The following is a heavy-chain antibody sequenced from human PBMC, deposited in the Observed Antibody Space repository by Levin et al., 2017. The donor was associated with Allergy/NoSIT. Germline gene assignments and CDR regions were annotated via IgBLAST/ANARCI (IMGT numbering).Heavy chain of an antibody. D-gene: IGHD3-22*01. CDR1: GFTFSSYS. CDR2: ISSSSSTI. Sequence: GGSLRLSCAASGFTFSSYSMNWVRQAPGKGLEWVSYISSSSSTIYYADSVKGRFTISRDNAKNSLYLQMNSLRDEDTAVYYCARDSEYYYDSSGEARETYFDYWGQGTLVTVSS. J-gene: IGHJ4*02. V-gene: IGHV3-48*02. CDR3: ARDSEYYYDSSGEARETYFDY.